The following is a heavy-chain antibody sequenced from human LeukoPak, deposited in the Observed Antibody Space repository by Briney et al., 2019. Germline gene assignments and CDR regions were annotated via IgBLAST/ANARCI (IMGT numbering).Heavy chain of an antibody. V-gene: IGHV3-30*04. CDR2: ISYDGSNK. D-gene: IGHD3-10*01. Sequence: PGGSLRLSCAASGFTFSSYAMHWVRQAPGKGLEWVAVISYDGSNKYYADSVKARFTISRDNSKNTLYLQMNSLSAEDTAVYYCAKDIGSYYDYWGQGILVTVSS. CDR1: GFTFSSYA. CDR3: AKDIGSYYDY. J-gene: IGHJ4*02.